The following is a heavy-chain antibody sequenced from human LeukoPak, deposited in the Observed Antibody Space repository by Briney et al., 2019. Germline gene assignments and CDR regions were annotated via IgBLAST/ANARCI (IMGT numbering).Heavy chain of an antibody. J-gene: IGHJ2*01. CDR2: MNQSGRA. V-gene: IGHV4-34*01. CDR3: ARGGGAARPRYFDL. D-gene: IGHD6-6*01. CDR1: GASFSNYY. Sequence: SETLSLTRAVYGASFSNYYWGWVRQPPGKGLEWIGEMNQSGRANYNPSLKSRVTLTVDTSKNQFSLKLDSVTAADTAVYYCARGGGAARPRYFDLWGRGTLVTVSS.